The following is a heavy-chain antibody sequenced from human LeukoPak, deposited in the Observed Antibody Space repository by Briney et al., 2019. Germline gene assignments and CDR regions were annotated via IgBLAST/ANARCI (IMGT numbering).Heavy chain of an antibody. CDR3: ARAQGRSGYYYYYMDV. CDR1: GYTLTELS. D-gene: IGHD3-10*01. V-gene: IGHV1-24*01. CDR2: FDPEDGET. J-gene: IGHJ6*03. Sequence: ASVKVSCKVSGYTLTELSMHWVRQAPGKGLEWMGGFDPEDGETIYAQKSQGRVTITADESTSTAYMELSSLRSEDTAVYYCARAQGRSGYYYYYMDVWGKGTTVTVSS.